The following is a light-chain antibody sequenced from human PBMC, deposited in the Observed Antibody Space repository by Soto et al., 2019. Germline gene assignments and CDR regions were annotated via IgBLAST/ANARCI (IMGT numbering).Light chain of an antibody. V-gene: IGKV3-15*01. CDR1: QSVADN. Sequence: EVVMTQSPATLSVSPGERVTLSCRSSQSVADNLAWFQQKPGQGPRLLIYGASTRATGIPARFSGSGSETDFTLTASSLRSEDSAVYYCQQYNYWPITFGQGTRLEIK. J-gene: IGKJ5*01. CDR3: QQYNYWPIT. CDR2: GAS.